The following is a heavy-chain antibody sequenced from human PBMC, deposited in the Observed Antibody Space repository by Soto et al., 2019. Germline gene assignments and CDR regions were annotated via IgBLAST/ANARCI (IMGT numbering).Heavy chain of an antibody. V-gene: IGHV4-59*08. CDR2: IYYSGST. Sequence: QVQLQESGPGLVKPSETLSLTCTVSGGSISSYYWSWIRQPPGKGLEWIGYIYYSGSTNYNPSLKSRVTISVDTSKNQFSLKLSSVTAADTAVYYCAGSGYCSSTSCYPPGYWGQGTLVTVSS. J-gene: IGHJ4*02. CDR3: AGSGYCSSTSCYPPGY. CDR1: GGSISSYY. D-gene: IGHD2-2*01.